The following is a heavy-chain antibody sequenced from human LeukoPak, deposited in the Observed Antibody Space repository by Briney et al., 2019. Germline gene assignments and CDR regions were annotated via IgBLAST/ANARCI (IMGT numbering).Heavy chain of an antibody. CDR2: ISNSGSST. D-gene: IGHD5-24*01. Sequence: GGSLRLSCAASEFILSDYYMSWIRQAPGKGLEWVSYISNSGSSTNYADSVKGRFTIYRDNAKNSLYLEMYSLRAEDTALYYCARDLLGFMATSDAFDIWGQGTMVTVSS. CDR1: EFILSDYY. J-gene: IGHJ3*02. CDR3: ARDLLGFMATSDAFDI. V-gene: IGHV3-11*05.